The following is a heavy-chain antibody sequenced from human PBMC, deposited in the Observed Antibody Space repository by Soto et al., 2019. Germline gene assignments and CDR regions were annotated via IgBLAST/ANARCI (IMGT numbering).Heavy chain of an antibody. D-gene: IGHD4-17*01. J-gene: IGHJ6*02. CDR2: INPSGGST. V-gene: IGHV1-46*03. Sequence: ASVKVSCKASGYSFTSYGISWVRQAPGQGLEWMGIINPSGGSTSYAQKFQGRVTMTRDTSTSTVYMELSSLRSEDTAVYYCASDYGDVANYYYYGMDVWGQGTTVTVSS. CDR1: GYSFTSYG. CDR3: ASDYGDVANYYYYGMDV.